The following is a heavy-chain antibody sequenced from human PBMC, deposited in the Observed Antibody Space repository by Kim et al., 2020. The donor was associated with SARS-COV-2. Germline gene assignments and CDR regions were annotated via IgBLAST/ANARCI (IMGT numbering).Heavy chain of an antibody. J-gene: IGHJ4*02. D-gene: IGHD6-6*01. V-gene: IGHV3-30*04. CDR1: GFTFSSYA. CDR2: ISYDGSNK. CDR3: ARELEYSSSIDY. Sequence: GGSLRLSCAASGFTFSSYAMHWVRQAPGKGLEWVAVISYDGSNKYYVDSVKGRFTISRDNSKNTLYLQMNSLRAEDTAVYYCARELEYSSSIDYWGQGTLVTVSS.